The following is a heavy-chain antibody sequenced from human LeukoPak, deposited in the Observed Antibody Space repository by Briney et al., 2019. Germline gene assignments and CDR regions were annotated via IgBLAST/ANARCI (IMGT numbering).Heavy chain of an antibody. CDR3: ARTAIAAAGFDP. D-gene: IGHD6-13*01. Sequence: SETLSLTCTVSGVSISSSSYYWGWIRQPPGKGLEWIGSIYYSGSTYYNPSLKSRVTISVDTSKNQFSLKLSSVTAADTAAYYCARTAIAAAGFDPWSQGTLVTVSS. CDR1: GVSISSSSYY. CDR2: IYYSGST. V-gene: IGHV4-39*01. J-gene: IGHJ5*02.